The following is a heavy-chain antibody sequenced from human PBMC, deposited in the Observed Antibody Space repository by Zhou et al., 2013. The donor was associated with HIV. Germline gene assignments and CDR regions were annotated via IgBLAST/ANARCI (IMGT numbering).Heavy chain of an antibody. D-gene: IGHD3-16*01. CDR3: GTIPHLTGSTVDMTAIGGGDY. Sequence: QVQLLQSGAEVKPPGASVKVSCKVVGYTLANLAIHWVRQPPGQGLEWMGGFDPEDIMTVYAQKFEGRVTLTQDASSDTAYMSMSGLTSDDTAVYYCGTIPHLTGSTVDMTAIGGGDYWGRGNPGHPVSS. CDR1: GYTLANLA. V-gene: IGHV1-24*01. CDR2: FDPEDIMT. J-gene: IGHJ4*02.